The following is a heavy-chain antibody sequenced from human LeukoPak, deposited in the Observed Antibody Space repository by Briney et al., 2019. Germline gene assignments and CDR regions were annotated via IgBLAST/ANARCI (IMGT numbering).Heavy chain of an antibody. D-gene: IGHD3-3*01. CDR2: IYYSGST. V-gene: IGHV4-59*01. Sequence: SETLSLTCTVSGGSISTYSWSWIRQPPGKGPEWIGYIYYSGSTNYNPSLKSRVTISVDTSKNQFSLKLSSVTAADTAVYYCARGPHYDFWSGYYQEFAFDIWGQGTMVTVSS. J-gene: IGHJ3*02. CDR3: ARGPHYDFWSGYYQEFAFDI. CDR1: GGSISTYS.